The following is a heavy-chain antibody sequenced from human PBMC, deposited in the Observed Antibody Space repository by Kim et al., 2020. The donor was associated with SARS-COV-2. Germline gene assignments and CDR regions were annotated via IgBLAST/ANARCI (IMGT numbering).Heavy chain of an antibody. CDR3: AALNRGPFDY. Sequence: SETLSLTCTVSGGSISSYYWSWIRQPPGKGLEWIGYIYYSGSTNYNPSLKSRVTISVDTSKNQFSLKLSSVTAADTAVYYCAALNRGPFDYWGQGTLVTV. CDR2: IYYSGST. V-gene: IGHV4-59*08. J-gene: IGHJ4*02. CDR1: GGSISSYY.